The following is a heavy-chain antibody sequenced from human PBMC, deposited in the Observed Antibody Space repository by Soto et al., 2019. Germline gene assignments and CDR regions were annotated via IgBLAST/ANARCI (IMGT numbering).Heavy chain of an antibody. CDR3: ARGSAAAGTSDY. V-gene: IGHV4-61*01. D-gene: IGHD6-13*01. CDR2: IYYSGST. Sequence: QVQLQESGPGLVKPSETLSLTCTVSGGSVSSGSYYWSWIRQPPGKGLEWIGYIYYSGSTNYNASLTSRVTISVDTSKNQFSLKLSSGTAADTAVYYCARGSAAAGTSDYWGRGTLVTVSS. CDR1: GGSVSSGSYY. J-gene: IGHJ4*02.